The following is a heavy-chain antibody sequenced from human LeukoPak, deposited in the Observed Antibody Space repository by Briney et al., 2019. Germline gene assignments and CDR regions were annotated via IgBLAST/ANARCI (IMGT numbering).Heavy chain of an antibody. J-gene: IGHJ5*02. Sequence: GGSLRLSCAASGFNFRNFEMNWVRQAPGKGLEWLTYITSDNSMTYADSVKGRFSISRDVATGSLFLQRNSLKADDTAVYYCVRGSDCINGACYSYNCFDLWGQGALVTVSS. CDR3: VRGSDCINGACYSYNCFDL. D-gene: IGHD2-21*02. CDR2: ITSDNSM. CDR1: GFNFRNFE. V-gene: IGHV3-48*03.